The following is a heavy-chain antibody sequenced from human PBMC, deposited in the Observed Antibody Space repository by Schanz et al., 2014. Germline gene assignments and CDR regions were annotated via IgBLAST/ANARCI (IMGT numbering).Heavy chain of an antibody. J-gene: IGHJ5*02. CDR1: GGSLSGYF. V-gene: IGHV4-34*01. CDR3: ASRRRMGISMVRGILKGWFDP. D-gene: IGHD3-10*01. Sequence: QVQLQQWGAGLLKPSETLSLTCAVYGGSLSGYFWSWIRQPPGKGLEWIGDIGHSGNTKDNPSLKSRFTMSVETSKNQFSLMLNSVTAADTAVYYCASRRRMGISMVRGILKGWFDPWGQGTLVTVSS. CDR2: IGHSGNT.